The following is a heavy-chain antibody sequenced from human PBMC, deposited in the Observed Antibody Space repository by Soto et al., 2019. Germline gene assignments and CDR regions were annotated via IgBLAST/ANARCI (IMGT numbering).Heavy chain of an antibody. D-gene: IGHD1-26*01. V-gene: IGHV3-23*01. CDR3: ARRGPGTYFDY. CDR1: GFTFSSYA. CDR2: VSGSGGST. J-gene: IGHJ4*02. Sequence: EVQLLESGGGLVQPGGSLRLSCAASGFTFSSYAMRWVRQAPGKGLEWVSAVSGSGGSTYYADSVKGRFTISRDNSKNTMYMHMNSLRAEDTAVYYCARRGPGTYFDYWGQGNLVTVSS.